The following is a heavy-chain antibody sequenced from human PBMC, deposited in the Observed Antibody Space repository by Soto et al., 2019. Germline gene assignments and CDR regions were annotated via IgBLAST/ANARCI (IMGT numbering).Heavy chain of an antibody. V-gene: IGHV4-59*12. CDR3: ARGSITMVRGRIWFDP. J-gene: IGHJ5*02. Sequence: PSETLSLTCTVSGGSISSYYWSWIRQPPGKGLEWIGYIYYSGSTNYNPSLKSRVTISVDTSKNQFSLKLSSVTAADTAVYYCARGSITMVRGRIWFDPWGQGTLVTVSS. CDR2: IYYSGST. CDR1: GGSISSYY. D-gene: IGHD3-10*01.